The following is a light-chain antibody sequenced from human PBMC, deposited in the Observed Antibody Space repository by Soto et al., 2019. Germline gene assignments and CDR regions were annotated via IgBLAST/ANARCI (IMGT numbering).Light chain of an antibody. CDR3: QQCHAPPLT. Sequence: DIQMTQSPTLLSASVGDRVTISCRASQAISNYLNCYQQKPGTAPNLLIFGAKTLQSGVPSRFSGSGYGTDFTLTITTLQPEAVAIYYCQQCHAPPLTFGQGTRLEIK. J-gene: IGKJ5*01. CDR1: QAISNY. CDR2: GAK. V-gene: IGKV1-39*01.